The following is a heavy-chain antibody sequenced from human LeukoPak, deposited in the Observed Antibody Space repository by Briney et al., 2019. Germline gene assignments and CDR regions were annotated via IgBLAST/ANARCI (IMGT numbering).Heavy chain of an antibody. Sequence: GGSLRLSCAASGFTFSSYGMSWVRQAPGKGLEWVSAISGSGGSTYYADSVKGRFTISRDNSKNTLYLQMNSLRAEDTAVYYCARAPLSDGYNSGYWGQGTLVTVSS. V-gene: IGHV3-23*01. J-gene: IGHJ4*02. CDR1: GFTFSSYG. CDR2: ISGSGGST. D-gene: IGHD5-24*01. CDR3: ARAPLSDGYNSGY.